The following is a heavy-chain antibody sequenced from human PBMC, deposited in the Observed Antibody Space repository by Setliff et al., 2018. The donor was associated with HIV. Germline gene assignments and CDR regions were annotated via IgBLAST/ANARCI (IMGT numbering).Heavy chain of an antibody. J-gene: IGHJ3*01. Sequence: ASVKVSCKSSGYTFTGYYMHWVRQAPGQGLEWMGWINPNSGGTNYAQKFQGRVTMTRDTSISTAYMELSRVKSDDTAVYYCARGSGYTRSWVPGGSWGQGTMVTVSS. D-gene: IGHD6-13*01. CDR3: ARGSGYTRSWVPGGS. V-gene: IGHV1-2*02. CDR2: INPNSGGT. CDR1: GYTFTGYY.